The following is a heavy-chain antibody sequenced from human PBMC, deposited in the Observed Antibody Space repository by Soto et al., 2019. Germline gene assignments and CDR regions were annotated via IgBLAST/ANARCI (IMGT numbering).Heavy chain of an antibody. CDR1: GGSVSNNNYY. D-gene: IGHD5-12*01. CDR2: FYYSGSI. Sequence: QPQLQESGPGLVKSSETLSLTCTVSGGSVSNNNYYWGWIRQPPGKGLEWIGSFYYSGSIYYNPSLKSRVTMSVDTSKNQFSLKLTSVTAADTAVYYCASPAWPAWYFDQWGQGTLVTVSS. J-gene: IGHJ4*02. CDR3: ASPAWPAWYFDQ. V-gene: IGHV4-39*01.